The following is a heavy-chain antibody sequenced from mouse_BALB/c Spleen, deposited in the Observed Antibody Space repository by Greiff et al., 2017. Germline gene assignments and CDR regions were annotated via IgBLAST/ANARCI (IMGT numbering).Heavy chain of an antibody. V-gene: IGHV5-17*02. J-gene: IGHJ4*01. CDR3: ARKVYYAMDY. CDR2: ISSGSSTI. Sequence: EVKVEESGGGLVQPGGSRKLSCAASGFTFSSFGMHWVRQAPEKGLEWVAYISSGSSTIYYADTVKGRFTISRDNPKNTLFLQMTSLRSEDTAMYYCARKVYYAMDYWGQGTSVTVSS. CDR1: GFTFSSFG.